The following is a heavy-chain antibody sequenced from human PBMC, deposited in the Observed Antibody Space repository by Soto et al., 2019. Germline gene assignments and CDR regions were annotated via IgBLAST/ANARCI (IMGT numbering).Heavy chain of an antibody. D-gene: IGHD3-10*01. Sequence: EVQLVESGGGLVQPGRSLRLSCAASGFMFDDYDMHWVRQAAGKGLEWVSGISWNSGSIKYADSVKGRFTISRDNAKNSMYLEMNSVRGEDTALYYCAKEVAVRGVSIYYNMDVWGRGTTVTVAS. V-gene: IGHV3-9*01. J-gene: IGHJ6*03. CDR1: GFMFDDYD. CDR2: ISWNSGSI. CDR3: AKEVAVRGVSIYYNMDV.